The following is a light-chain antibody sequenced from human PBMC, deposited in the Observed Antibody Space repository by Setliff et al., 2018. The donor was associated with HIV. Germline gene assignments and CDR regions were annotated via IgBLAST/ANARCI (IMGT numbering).Light chain of an antibody. J-gene: IGLJ1*01. V-gene: IGLV2-14*01. CDR3: SSYTSSNTLV. CDR2: EVS. Sequence: QSVLTQPASVSGFPGQSITISCTGTSSDVGGYNSVSWYQQHPGKAPKLMIYEVSNRPSGVSNRFSGSKSGNTASLTISGLQAEDEADYYCSSYTSSNTLVFGTGTKVTVL. CDR1: SSDVGGYNS.